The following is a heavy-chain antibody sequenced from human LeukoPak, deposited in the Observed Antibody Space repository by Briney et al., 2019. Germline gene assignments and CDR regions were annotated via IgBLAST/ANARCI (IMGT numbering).Heavy chain of an antibody. V-gene: IGHV3-53*01. Sequence: PGGSLRLSCAASGFTVGSNCMSWVRQAPGKGLEWVSFIYSGGSTYYEDSVKGRFTISRDNSKNTLYLQMNSLRAEDTAVYYCARRAGDYSHPYDYWGQGTLVTVSS. CDR2: IYSGGST. D-gene: IGHD3-22*01. CDR1: GFTVGSNC. J-gene: IGHJ4*02. CDR3: ARRAGDYSHPYDY.